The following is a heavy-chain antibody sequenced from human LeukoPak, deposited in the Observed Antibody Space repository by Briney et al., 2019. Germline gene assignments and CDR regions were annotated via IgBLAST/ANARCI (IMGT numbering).Heavy chain of an antibody. Sequence: ASVKVSCKASGYTFTNYYIHWVRQAPGQGLEWTGIINPSGGSTSYAQKFQGRATMTRDTSTSTVYMELSSLRSEDTAVYYCAREGPYSDSSRSRFDYWGQGTLVTVSS. D-gene: IGHD6-6*01. CDR2: INPSGGST. CDR1: GYTFTNYY. CDR3: AREGPYSDSSRSRFDY. V-gene: IGHV1-46*01. J-gene: IGHJ4*02.